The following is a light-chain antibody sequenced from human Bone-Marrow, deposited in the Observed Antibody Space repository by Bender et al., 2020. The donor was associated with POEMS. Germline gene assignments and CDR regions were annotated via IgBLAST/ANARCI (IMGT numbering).Light chain of an antibody. V-gene: IGLV3-21*02. CDR2: DNN. CDR3: QVWDNSSQDSGV. Sequence: SYVLTQPPSVSVAPGQTARITCGGNSIGSKSVHWYQQKPGQAPALVVYDNNDRPSGIPQRFSGSNSGNTATLTITRVEAGDEADYYCQVWDNSSQDSGVFGGGTKLTVL. J-gene: IGLJ3*02. CDR1: SIGSKS.